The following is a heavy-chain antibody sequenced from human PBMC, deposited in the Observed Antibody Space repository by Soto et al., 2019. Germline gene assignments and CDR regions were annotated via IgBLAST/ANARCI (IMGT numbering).Heavy chain of an antibody. CDR2: INPSGGST. D-gene: IGHD6-19*01. CDR3: ARDHYLAVAGTFSDY. V-gene: IGHV1-46*01. CDR1: GYTFTSYY. J-gene: IGHJ4*02. Sequence: ASVKVSCKASGYTFTSYYMHWVQQAPGQGLEWMGIINPSGGSTSYAQKFQGRVTMTRDTSTSTVYMELSSLRSEDTAVYYCARDHYLAVAGTFSDYWGQGTLVTVSS.